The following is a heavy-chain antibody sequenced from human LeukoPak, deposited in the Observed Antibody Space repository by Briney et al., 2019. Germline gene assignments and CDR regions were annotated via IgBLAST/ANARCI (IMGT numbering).Heavy chain of an antibody. J-gene: IGHJ4*02. D-gene: IGHD5-24*01. CDR1: GFTFSSYA. CDR2: IYYDGSKK. CDR3: ARGPDGYNSHFDY. Sequence: GRSLRLSCAASGFTFSSYAMHWVRQALGKGLEWVAVIYYDGSKKYYADSVEGRFTISRDNSKNTLYLQMDSLRVEDTAVYYCARGPDGYNSHFDYWGQGTLVTVSS. V-gene: IGHV3-30-3*01.